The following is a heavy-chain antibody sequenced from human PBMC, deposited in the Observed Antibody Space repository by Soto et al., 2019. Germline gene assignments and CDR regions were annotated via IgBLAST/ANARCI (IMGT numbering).Heavy chain of an antibody. V-gene: IGHV3-23*01. CDR3: AKDWDYSSSSEFDY. CDR2: ISGSGGST. J-gene: IGHJ4*02. D-gene: IGHD6-6*01. Sequence: GGSLRLSXAASGFTFSSYAMSWVRQAPGKGLEWVSAISGSGGSTYYADSVKGRFTISRDNSKNTLYLQMNSLRAEDTAVYYCAKDWDYSSSSEFDYWGQGTLVTVSS. CDR1: GFTFSSYA.